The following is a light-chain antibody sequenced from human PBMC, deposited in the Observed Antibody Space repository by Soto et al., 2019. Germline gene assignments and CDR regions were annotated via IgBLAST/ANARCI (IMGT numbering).Light chain of an antibody. Sequence: AIQMTQSPSSLSASVGDRVTISCRASQGIRRDLAWYQQRPGTVPKLLIFAASSLQSGVPSRFRGSGSGTDFTLTISSLQPEDFATYYCLQDYNYPRTFGQGIKVEVK. J-gene: IGKJ1*01. CDR2: AAS. CDR1: QGIRRD. CDR3: LQDYNYPRT. V-gene: IGKV1-6*01.